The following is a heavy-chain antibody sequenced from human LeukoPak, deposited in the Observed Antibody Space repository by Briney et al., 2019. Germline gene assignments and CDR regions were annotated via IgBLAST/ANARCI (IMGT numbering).Heavy chain of an antibody. Sequence: SVKVSCKASGGTFSSYAISWVRQAPGQGLEWMGGIIPIFGTANYAQKLQGRVTMTTDTSTSTAYMELRSLRSDDTAVYYCARASSNWPDYWGQGTLVTVSS. J-gene: IGHJ4*02. CDR3: ARASSNWPDY. CDR2: IIPIFGTA. CDR1: GGTFSSYA. D-gene: IGHD6-13*01. V-gene: IGHV1-69*05.